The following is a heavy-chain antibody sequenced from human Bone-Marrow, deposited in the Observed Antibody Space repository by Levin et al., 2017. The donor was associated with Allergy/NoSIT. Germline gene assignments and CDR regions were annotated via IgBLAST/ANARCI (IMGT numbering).Heavy chain of an antibody. V-gene: IGHV1-2*02. Sequence: GGSLRLSCKASGYTFTGYYMHWVRQAPGQGLEWMGWIIPSSGDTNYAQTFQGRVTMTRDTSISTAYMELSRLSSDDTAVYYCARDGSGSFSNWGQGTLVTVSS. CDR3: ARDGSGSFSN. CDR2: IIPSSGDT. J-gene: IGHJ4*02. CDR1: GYTFTGYY. D-gene: IGHD3-10*01.